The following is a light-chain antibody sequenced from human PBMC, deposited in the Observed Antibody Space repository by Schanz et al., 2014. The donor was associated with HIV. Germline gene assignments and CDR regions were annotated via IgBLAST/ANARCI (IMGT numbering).Light chain of an antibody. CDR3: QQSGDSGGT. Sequence: VLTQSPGTLSLSPGERATLSCRASQSVSTTYLAWYQHKPGQAPRLLIYGASNRATGIPDRFSGGGSGTDFTLTISRLEPEDFAVYYCQQSGDSGGTFGGGTKVDMK. CDR2: GAS. J-gene: IGKJ4*01. CDR1: QSVSTTY. V-gene: IGKV3-20*01.